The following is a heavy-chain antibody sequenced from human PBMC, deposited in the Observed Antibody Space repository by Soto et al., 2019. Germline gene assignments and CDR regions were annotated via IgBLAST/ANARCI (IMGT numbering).Heavy chain of an antibody. Sequence: GGSLRLSCAASGFTFSSYGMHWVRQAPGKGLEWVAVISYDGSNKYYADSVKGRFTISRENSKNTLYLQMNSLRAEDTAVYYCAKDGYSGYDYVYYFDYWGQGTLVTVSS. J-gene: IGHJ4*02. V-gene: IGHV3-30*18. CDR2: ISYDGSNK. D-gene: IGHD5-12*01. CDR1: GFTFSSYG. CDR3: AKDGYSGYDYVYYFDY.